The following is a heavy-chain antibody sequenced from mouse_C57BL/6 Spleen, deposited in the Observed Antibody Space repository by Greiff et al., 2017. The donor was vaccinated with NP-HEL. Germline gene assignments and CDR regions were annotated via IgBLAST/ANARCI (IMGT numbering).Heavy chain of an antibody. CDR1: GYSFTGYY. CDR3: ARENRLFDY. V-gene: IGHV1-42*01. D-gene: IGHD2-14*01. J-gene: IGHJ2*01. Sequence: VQLKESGPELVKPGASVKISCKASGYSFTGYYMNWVKQSPEKSLEWIGEINPSTGGTTYNQKFKAKATLTVDKSSSTAYMQLKSLTSEDSAVYYCARENRLFDYWGQGTTLTVSS. CDR2: INPSTGGT.